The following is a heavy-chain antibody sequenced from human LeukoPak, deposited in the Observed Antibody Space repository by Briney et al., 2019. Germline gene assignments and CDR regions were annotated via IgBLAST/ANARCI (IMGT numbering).Heavy chain of an antibody. CDR2: ISSSGGRT. J-gene: IGHJ4*02. D-gene: IGHD3-22*01. Sequence: GGSLRLSCAASGFIFRSYAMSWVRQAPGKGLEWVSSISSSGGRTFYADSVKGRATISRDNSKNVLYLQVSSLRAEDTAVFYCANYYYDKSGYKNWGQGTLVTVSS. CDR3: ANYYYDKSGYKN. CDR1: GFIFRSYA. V-gene: IGHV3-23*01.